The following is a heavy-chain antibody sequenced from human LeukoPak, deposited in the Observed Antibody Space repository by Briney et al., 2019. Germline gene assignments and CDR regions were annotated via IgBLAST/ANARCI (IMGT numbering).Heavy chain of an antibody. Sequence: EASVKVSCKASGYTFTSYDINWVRQATGQGLEWMGWMNPNSGNTGYAQKFQGRVTMTRNTSISTAYMELSSLRSEDTAVYYCARVGRITMVRGVRQNYYFDYWGQGTLVTVSS. CDR1: GYTFTSYD. CDR3: ARVGRITMVRGVRQNYYFDY. J-gene: IGHJ4*02. V-gene: IGHV1-8*02. CDR2: MNPNSGNT. D-gene: IGHD3-10*01.